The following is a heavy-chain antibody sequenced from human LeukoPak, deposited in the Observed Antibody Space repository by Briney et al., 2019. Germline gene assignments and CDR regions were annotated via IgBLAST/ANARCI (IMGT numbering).Heavy chain of an antibody. V-gene: IGHV4-59*08. CDR3: ARLPPIYSSGWSNYYYYGMDV. J-gene: IGHJ6*02. CDR2: IYYSGST. Sequence: SETLSLTCAVSGGSISSYYWSWIRQPPGKGLEWIGYIYYSGSTNYNPSLKSRVTISVDTSKNQFSLKLSSVTAADTVVYYCARLPPIYSSGWSNYYYYGMDVWGQGTTVTVSS. D-gene: IGHD6-19*01. CDR1: GGSISSYY.